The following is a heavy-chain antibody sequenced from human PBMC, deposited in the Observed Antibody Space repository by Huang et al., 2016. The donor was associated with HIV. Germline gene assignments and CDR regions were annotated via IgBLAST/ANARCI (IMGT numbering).Heavy chain of an antibody. D-gene: IGHD2-8*01. Sequence: LVESGGGLVQPGGSLRLSCGGSTVPFTAYWLTWVRQPPGQGLEWVASIRQDGSEKFYLDSVKGRFNISRDNGKKLLFLDMTSSQVDDTATYFCVTKASAMDVWGQGTTVIVSS. CDR2: IRQDGSEK. J-gene: IGHJ6*02. V-gene: IGHV3-7*01. CDR1: TVPFTAYW. CDR3: VTKASAMDV.